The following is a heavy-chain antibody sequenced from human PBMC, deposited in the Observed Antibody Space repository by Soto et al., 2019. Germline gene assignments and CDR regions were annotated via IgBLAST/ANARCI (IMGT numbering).Heavy chain of an antibody. CDR3: AREESSGWREGWFDP. CDR1: GGSISSYY. V-gene: IGHV4-4*07. CDR2: IYTSGST. J-gene: IGHJ5*02. D-gene: IGHD6-19*01. Sequence: PSETLSLTCTVSGGSISSYYWSWIRQPAGKGLEWIGRIYTSGSTNYNPSLKGRVTMSVDTSKNQFSLKLSSVTAADTAVYYCAREESSGWREGWFDPWGQGTLVTVSS.